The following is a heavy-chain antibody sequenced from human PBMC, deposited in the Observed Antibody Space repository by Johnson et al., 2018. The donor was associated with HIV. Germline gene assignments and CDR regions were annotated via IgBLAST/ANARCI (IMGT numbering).Heavy chain of an antibody. CDR1: GFTFSSYA. J-gene: IGHJ3*02. CDR2: ISGSGGST. D-gene: IGHD3-16*01. Sequence: QVQLVESGGGVVQPGRSLRLSCAASGFTFSSYAMHWVRQAPGKGLEYVSAISGSGGSTGYADSVKGRFTISRDNAKNSLYLQMNSLRAEDTAWYYCGRGVGETLGVVAFDIWGQGTMVTVSS. CDR3: GRGVGETLGVVAFDI. V-gene: IGHV3-64*04.